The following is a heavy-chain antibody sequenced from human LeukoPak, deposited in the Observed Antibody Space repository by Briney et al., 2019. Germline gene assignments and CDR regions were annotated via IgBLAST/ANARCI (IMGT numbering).Heavy chain of an antibody. Sequence: PSETLSLTCTVSGGSFSNYYWSWIRQPAGKGLERIGRIYTSGSTNYNPSVKSRVTMSVDTSNNQFSLKLTSVTAADTAVYYCARQPPQYYGMDVWGQGTTVTVSS. V-gene: IGHV4-4*07. D-gene: IGHD1-14*01. CDR3: ARQPPQYYGMDV. CDR1: GGSFSNYY. CDR2: IYTSGST. J-gene: IGHJ6*02.